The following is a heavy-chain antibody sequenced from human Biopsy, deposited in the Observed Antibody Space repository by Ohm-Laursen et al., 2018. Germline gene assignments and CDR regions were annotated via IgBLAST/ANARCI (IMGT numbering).Heavy chain of an antibody. V-gene: IGHV4-31*03. Sequence: PSQTLSFTSSVSGVSVKTFGYFWAWLRQRPGKGFEWIGYISYTERTHYNPSLTSRLAISFDTSNNRISLQLRSVSVADMSVYDCVRGPKTGTAEAWYFDLWGRGSPVTVPS. CDR2: ISYTERT. CDR3: VRGPKTGTAEAWYFDL. J-gene: IGHJ2*01. D-gene: IGHD3-9*01. CDR1: GVSVKTFGYF.